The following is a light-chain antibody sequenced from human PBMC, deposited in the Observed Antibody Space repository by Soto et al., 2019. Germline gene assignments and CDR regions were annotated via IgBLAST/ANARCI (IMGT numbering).Light chain of an antibody. Sequence: EIVLTQSPGTLSLSPGERATLSCRASQSVSSSYLARYQQKPGQAPRLLIYGASSRATGILDRFSGSGSGTDFTLTISRLEPEDFAVYYCQQYGSSPTFGQGTKVEIK. CDR1: QSVSSSY. J-gene: IGKJ1*01. CDR2: GAS. V-gene: IGKV3-20*01. CDR3: QQYGSSPT.